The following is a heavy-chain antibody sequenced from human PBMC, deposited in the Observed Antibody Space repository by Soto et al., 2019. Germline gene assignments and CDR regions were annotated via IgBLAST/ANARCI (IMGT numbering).Heavy chain of an antibody. CDR3: ARDPLWFGEIGYFDY. CDR2: IDSRSTFV. Sequence: PGGSLRLSCAASGFTFSSYSMNWVRQGPGKGLEWVASIDSRSTFVYYADSVRGRFTISRDNAKSSLYLQMSSLRVEDTAVYYCARDPLWFGEIGYFDYWGQGALVTVSS. V-gene: IGHV3-21*01. D-gene: IGHD3-10*01. CDR1: GFTFSSYS. J-gene: IGHJ4*02.